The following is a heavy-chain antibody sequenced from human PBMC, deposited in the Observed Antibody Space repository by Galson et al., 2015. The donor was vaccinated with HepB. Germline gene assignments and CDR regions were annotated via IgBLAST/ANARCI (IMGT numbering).Heavy chain of an antibody. J-gene: IGHJ4*02. CDR2: ISGSGGST. V-gene: IGHV3-23*01. CDR3: AKDNLESPHNPYYDFWSGWRTRAFDY. Sequence: SLRLSCAASGFTFSSYAMSWVRQAPGKGLEWVSAISGSGGSTYYADSVEGRFTISRDNSKNTLYLQMNSLRAEDTAVYYCAKDNLESPHNPYYDFWSGWRTRAFDYWGQGTLVTVSS. CDR1: GFTFSSYA. D-gene: IGHD3-3*01.